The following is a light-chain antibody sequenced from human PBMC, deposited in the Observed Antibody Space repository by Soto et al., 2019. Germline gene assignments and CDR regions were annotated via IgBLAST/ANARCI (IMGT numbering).Light chain of an antibody. CDR2: KAS. Sequence: DVQMTQSPSTLTASVGDRVTITCRASQSISSWLAWYQQKPGKAPKLLIYKASTLESGVPSNFSGSGSGTEFTLTISSLQHEDFATYYCQQYNSYPWTFGQGTK. CDR3: QQYNSYPWT. CDR1: QSISSW. J-gene: IGKJ1*01. V-gene: IGKV1-5*03.